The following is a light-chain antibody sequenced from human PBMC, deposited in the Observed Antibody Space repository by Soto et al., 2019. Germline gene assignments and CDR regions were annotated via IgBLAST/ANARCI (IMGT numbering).Light chain of an antibody. J-gene: IGLJ2*01. CDR2: EVS. Sequence: QSALTQPPSASGSPGHSVTISCTGTSSDVGHYNYVSWYQQHPGKAPKLMIYEVSKRPSGVPDRFSGSKSGNTASLTVSGLQAEDEADYYCSSYAGSNNLVFGGGTQLTVL. CDR3: SSYAGSNNLV. V-gene: IGLV2-8*01. CDR1: SSDVGHYNY.